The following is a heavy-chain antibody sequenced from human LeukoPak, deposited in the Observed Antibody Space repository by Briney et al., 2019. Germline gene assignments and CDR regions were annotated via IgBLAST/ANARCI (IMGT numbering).Heavy chain of an antibody. V-gene: IGHV3-13*01. D-gene: IGHD3-10*01. CDR3: ARAVPMARGVNFYDY. Sequence: GGSLRLPCAASGFTFSSSDMHWVRQATGKGLEWVSAIGTTGDTYYPGSVKGRFTISRENARNSLYLQMNSLRVGDTAVYYCARAVPMARGVNFYDYWGQGTLVTVSS. CDR2: IGTTGDT. CDR1: GFTFSSSD. J-gene: IGHJ4*02.